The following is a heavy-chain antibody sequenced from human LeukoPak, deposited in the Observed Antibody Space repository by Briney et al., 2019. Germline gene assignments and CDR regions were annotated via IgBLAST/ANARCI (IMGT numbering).Heavy chain of an antibody. CDR3: ARDQHGIAELY. CDR1: GFTFSSYS. Sequence: PGGSLRLSCAASGFTFSSYSMDWVRQAPGKGLEWVSYISSSGSTIYYADSVKGRFTISRDNAKNSVYLQMNSLRDDDTAVYYCARDQHGIAELYWGQGTLVTVSS. CDR2: ISSSGSTI. J-gene: IGHJ4*02. V-gene: IGHV3-48*02. D-gene: IGHD6-13*01.